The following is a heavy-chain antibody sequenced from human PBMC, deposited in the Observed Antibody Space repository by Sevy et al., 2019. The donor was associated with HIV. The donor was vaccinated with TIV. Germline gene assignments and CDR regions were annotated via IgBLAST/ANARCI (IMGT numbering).Heavy chain of an antibody. V-gene: IGHV1-24*01. CDR1: GYSPTQLS. D-gene: IGHD3-22*01. CDR3: ATTKDYYENSGDPFDY. CDR2: FDPEDDKR. J-gene: IGHJ4*02. Sequence: ASVKVSCKVSGYSPTQLSMHWVRQAPGKGLEWMGSFDPEDDKRIYAQKFQGRVTMTEDTSTDTAYMELSSLRSEDTAVYYCATTKDYYENSGDPFDYWGQGTLVTVSS.